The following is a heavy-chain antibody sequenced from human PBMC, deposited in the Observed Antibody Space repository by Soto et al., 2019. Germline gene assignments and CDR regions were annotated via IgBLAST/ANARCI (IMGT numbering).Heavy chain of an antibody. V-gene: IGHV1-58*01. CDR3: AAGGYSFSGSYSGGYYGMDV. CDR1: GFTFTSSA. J-gene: IGHJ6*02. Sequence: SVKVSCKASGFTFTSSAVQWVRQARGQRLEWIVWIVVGSGNTNYAQKFQERVTITRDMSTSTAYMERISLRSEDTAVYYCAAGGYSFSGSYSGGYYGMDVWGQGTTVTVSS. D-gene: IGHD1-26*01. CDR2: IVVGSGNT.